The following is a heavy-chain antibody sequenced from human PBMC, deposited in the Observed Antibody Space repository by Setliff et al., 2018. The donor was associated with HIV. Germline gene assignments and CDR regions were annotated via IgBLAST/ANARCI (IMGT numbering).Heavy chain of an antibody. D-gene: IGHD1-26*01. J-gene: IGHJ4*02. CDR2: FDPEDGET. CDR1: GYTLTELS. Sequence: VASVKVSCKISGYTLTELSIHWVRQAPGKGLEWMANFDPEDGETFYAQKFQGRLTITADESTLTAYMELSSLTSEDTAVYFCARGTGSYSYFDSWGLGTLVTVSS. CDR3: ARGTGSYSYFDS. V-gene: IGHV1-24*01.